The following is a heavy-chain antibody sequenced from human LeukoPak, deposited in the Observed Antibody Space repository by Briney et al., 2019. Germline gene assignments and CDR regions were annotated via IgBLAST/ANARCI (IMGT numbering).Heavy chain of an antibody. D-gene: IGHD3-16*02. J-gene: IGHJ3*02. CDR2: IIPIVCTA. Sequence: GASVKVSCKASGGTFSNYTINWVRQAPGQRLEWMGRIIPIVCTANCAQNFQGRVTITADESTSTAYMELSSLRSEDTAVYYCARYLVIRGDAFDIWGQGTMVTVSS. CDR1: GGTFSNYT. CDR3: ARYLVIRGDAFDI. V-gene: IGHV1-69*08.